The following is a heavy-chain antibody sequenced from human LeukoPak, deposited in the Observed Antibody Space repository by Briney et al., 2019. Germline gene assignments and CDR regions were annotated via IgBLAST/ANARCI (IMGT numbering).Heavy chain of an antibody. V-gene: IGHV1-18*04. Sequence: VASLKVSCEPSVYTFTGNYMYWVCPAPGQGLEWRGWISAYNGNTNYAQKLQDRVTMTTDTSTSTAYMELRRLRSDDTAVYYCARGGSYDWNGEVDYWGQGTLVTVSS. D-gene: IGHD1-1*01. CDR3: ARGGSYDWNGEVDY. CDR2: ISAYNGNT. J-gene: IGHJ4*02. CDR1: VYTFTGNY.